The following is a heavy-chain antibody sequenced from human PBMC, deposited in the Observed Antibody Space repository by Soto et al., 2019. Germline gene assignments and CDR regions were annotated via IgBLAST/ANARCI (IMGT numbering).Heavy chain of an antibody. CDR1: GGSISSGDYY. D-gene: IGHD5-18*01. J-gene: IGHJ4*02. V-gene: IGHV4-30-4*01. CDR3: ARTAAMAPFDY. Sequence: PSETLSLTCSVSGGSISSGDYYWIWIRQPPGKGLEWIGYIYYSGSTYYNPSLKSRVTISVDTSKNQFSLKLSSVTAADTAVYYCARTAAMAPFDYWGQGTLVTRLL. CDR2: IYYSGST.